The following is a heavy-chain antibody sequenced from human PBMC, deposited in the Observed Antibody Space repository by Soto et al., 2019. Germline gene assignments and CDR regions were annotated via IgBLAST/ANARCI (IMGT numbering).Heavy chain of an antibody. D-gene: IGHD3-22*01. J-gene: IGHJ3*02. CDR3: TRQIPLITWDDALDI. CDR1: GFTFSDSA. V-gene: IGHV3-73*01. Sequence: GGSLRLSCTASGFTFSDSAMHWVRQAPGKGLEWVGHIRSKGYNYATAYAASVKGRFTISRDDSKNTASLQMNSLKTEDTAMYYCTRQIPLITWDDALDIWGQGTMVTVSS. CDR2: IRSKGYNYAT.